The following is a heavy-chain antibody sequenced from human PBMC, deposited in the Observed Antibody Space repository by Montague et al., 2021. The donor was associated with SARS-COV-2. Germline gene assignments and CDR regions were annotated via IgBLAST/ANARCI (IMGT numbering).Heavy chain of an antibody. Sequence: SLRLSCAASGFTFSSYAMNWVRQAPGKGLEWVSAICGSGGRTYYADAVKGRFTISRDNSKNTLYLQINSLRAEDTAVYYCAKAGIKYDYGDFFDYWGQGTLVTVSS. CDR1: GFTFSSYA. J-gene: IGHJ4*02. CDR3: AKAGIKYDYGDFFDY. D-gene: IGHD4-17*01. CDR2: ICGSGGRT. V-gene: IGHV3-23*01.